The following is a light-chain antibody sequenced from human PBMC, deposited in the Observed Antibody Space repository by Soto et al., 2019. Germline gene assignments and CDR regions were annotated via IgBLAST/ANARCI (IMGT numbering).Light chain of an antibody. V-gene: IGKV3-20*01. CDR2: GAS. J-gene: IGKJ1*01. CDR3: QQYNNWPPVT. CDR1: QSVSSSY. Sequence: EIVLTQSPGTLSLSPVGRATLSCRASQSVSSSYLAWYQQKPGQAPRLLIYGASSRATGIPDRFSGSGSGTDFTLTISSLQSEDFAVYYCQQYNNWPPVTFGQGTKVDI.